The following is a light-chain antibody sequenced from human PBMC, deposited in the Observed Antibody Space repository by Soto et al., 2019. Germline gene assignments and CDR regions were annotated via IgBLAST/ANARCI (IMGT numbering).Light chain of an antibody. V-gene: IGKV3-20*01. CDR1: QSVSSNY. CDR3: QQYGSAPWT. J-gene: IGKJ4*02. CDR2: AAS. Sequence: EIVLTQSPGTLSLSPGERATISCRASQSVSSNYLAWYQQKPGQAPRLLIYAASNRASGIPDRFGGSGAGTDFTLTVSRLEPEDFAVYYFQQYGSAPWTFGGGTKV.